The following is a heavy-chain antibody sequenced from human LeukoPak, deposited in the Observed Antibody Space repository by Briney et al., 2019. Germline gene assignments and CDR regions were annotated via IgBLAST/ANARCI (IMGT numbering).Heavy chain of an antibody. D-gene: IGHD1-26*01. CDR1: GGSMNNYY. Sequence: SETLSLTCTVSGGSMNNYYWSWMRQPPGKGLEWIGYIYHSGSTNYNPSLKSRVTISVDTSKNQFSLKLSSVTAADTAVYYCARRVIRTHLVGATTRSGAFDIWGQGTMVTVSS. CDR2: IYHSGST. V-gene: IGHV4-59*12. CDR3: ARRVIRTHLVGATTRSGAFDI. J-gene: IGHJ3*02.